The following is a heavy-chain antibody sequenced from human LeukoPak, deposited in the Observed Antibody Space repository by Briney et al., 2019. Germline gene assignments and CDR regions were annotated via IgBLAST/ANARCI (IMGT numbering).Heavy chain of an antibody. CDR1: GGSISSYY. CDR2: IYSSGST. Sequence: SETLSLTCTVSGGSISSYYWSWIRQSPGKGLEWIGYIYSSGSTKYNPSLSGRVTISVDTSKNHFSLRLSSVTAPDTAVYYCARHSRTGGRSTDAFDNWGQGTMVTVSS. V-gene: IGHV4-59*08. J-gene: IGHJ3*02. D-gene: IGHD2-15*01. CDR3: ARHSRTGGRSTDAFDN.